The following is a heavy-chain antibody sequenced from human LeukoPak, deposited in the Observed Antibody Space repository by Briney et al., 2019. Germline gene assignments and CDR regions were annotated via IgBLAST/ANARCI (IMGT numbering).Heavy chain of an antibody. D-gene: IGHD3-3*01. Sequence: SETLSLTCTVSGRSISSSYWSWIRQPPGKGLEWDRYIYYSGSTNYNPSLNSRVTISVDASKNQFSLKLSSVTAADTAVYYCARQSLRFLEWSNNLYGMDVWGQGTTVTVSS. CDR3: ARQSLRFLEWSNNLYGMDV. CDR2: IYYSGST. V-gene: IGHV4-59*08. CDR1: GRSISSSY. J-gene: IGHJ6*02.